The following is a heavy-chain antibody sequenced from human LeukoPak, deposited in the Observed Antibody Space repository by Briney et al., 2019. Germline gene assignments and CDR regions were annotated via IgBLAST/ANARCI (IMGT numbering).Heavy chain of an antibody. CDR2: ISGSGGST. CDR3: AEVRSYGYSDAFDI. V-gene: IGHV3-23*01. Sequence: GSLRLSCAASGFTFSSYAMSWVRQAAGKGLEWVSAISGSGGSTYYADSVKGRFTISRDNSKDTLYLQMNSLRAEDTAIYYCAEVRSYGYSDAFDIWGQGTMVTVSS. J-gene: IGHJ3*02. D-gene: IGHD5-18*01. CDR1: GFTFSSYA.